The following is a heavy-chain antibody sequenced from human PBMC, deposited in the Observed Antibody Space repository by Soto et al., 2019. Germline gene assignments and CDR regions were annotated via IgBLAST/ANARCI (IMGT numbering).Heavy chain of an antibody. D-gene: IGHD3-22*01. CDR1: GGSISSGSSY. Sequence: SETLSLTCTVSGGSISSGSSYWGWIRQPPGKGLEWIGSIYYLGNTYYNPSLGGRVSISVDTSKNQFSLKLKSVTAADTAFFYCAGLFPYVSSVYHLNYLGQGTLVTVSS. J-gene: IGHJ4*02. V-gene: IGHV4-39*01. CDR3: AGLFPYVSSVYHLNY. CDR2: IYYLGNT.